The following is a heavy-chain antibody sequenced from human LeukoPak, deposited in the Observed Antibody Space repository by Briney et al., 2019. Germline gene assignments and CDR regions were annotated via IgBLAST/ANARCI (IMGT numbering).Heavy chain of an antibody. CDR1: GGSFSGYY. J-gene: IGHJ4*02. Sequence: NPSETLSLTCAVYGGSFSGYYWSWIRQPPGKGLEWVGSIYYSGNTYYNPSLKSRVTISVDTSKNQFSLKLTSVTAADTAVYYCARQTGVGLFILPGGRGTLVTVSS. CDR2: IYYSGNT. D-gene: IGHD3-3*01. CDR3: ARQTGVGLFILP. V-gene: IGHV4-34*01.